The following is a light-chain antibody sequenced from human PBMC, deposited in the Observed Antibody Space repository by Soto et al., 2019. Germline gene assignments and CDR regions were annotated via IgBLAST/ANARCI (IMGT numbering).Light chain of an antibody. Sequence: DIVLTQSPATLPLSPGERATLSCRASQSVSNNLAWYQKKPGQPPRLLIYGASTEATNIPTRFSGTGSGTDFTLTISSLRSEDFAVYYCQQYNSWPWTVGQGTKVEIK. CDR2: GAS. V-gene: IGKV3-15*01. J-gene: IGKJ1*01. CDR3: QQYNSWPWT. CDR1: QSVSNN.